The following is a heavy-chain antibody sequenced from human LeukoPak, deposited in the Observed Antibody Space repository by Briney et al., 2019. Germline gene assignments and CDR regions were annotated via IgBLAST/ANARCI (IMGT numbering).Heavy chain of an antibody. D-gene: IGHD3-3*01. V-gene: IGHV1-18*01. Sequence: GASVKVSCKASGYTFTSYGISWVRQAPGQGLEWMGWISAYNGNTNYAQKLQGRVTMTPDTSTSTAYMELGSLRSDDTAVYYCARTPQFGVVIIYWFDPWGQGTLVTVSS. J-gene: IGHJ5*02. CDR1: GYTFTSYG. CDR3: ARTPQFGVVIIYWFDP. CDR2: ISAYNGNT.